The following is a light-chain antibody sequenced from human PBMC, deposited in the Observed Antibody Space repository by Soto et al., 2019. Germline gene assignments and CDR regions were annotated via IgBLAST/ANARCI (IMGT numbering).Light chain of an antibody. CDR2: EVN. Sequence: QSALTQPPSASGSPGQSVTISCTGTSSDVGAYKYVSWYQQHPGKAPKIVIYEVNKRPSGVPDRFSGSKSGNTASLTVSGLQAEDEADYYCSSFGGTFDVFGTGTKLTVL. CDR1: SSDVGAYKY. CDR3: SSFGGTFDV. J-gene: IGLJ1*01. V-gene: IGLV2-8*01.